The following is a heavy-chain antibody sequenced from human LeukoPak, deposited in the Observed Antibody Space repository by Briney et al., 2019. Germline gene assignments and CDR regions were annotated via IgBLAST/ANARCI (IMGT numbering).Heavy chain of an antibody. V-gene: IGHV4-38-2*01. Sequence: SETLSLTCAVSGCSISSGYYWGWIRPPPGEGLEWIGSIYHSGSTYYNPSLKSRVTISVDTSKNQFSLKLSSVTAADTAVYYCAKSEQQLGPRRWFDPWGQGTLVTVSS. CDR2: IYHSGST. CDR1: GCSISSGYY. D-gene: IGHD6-13*01. CDR3: AKSEQQLGPRRWFDP. J-gene: IGHJ5*02.